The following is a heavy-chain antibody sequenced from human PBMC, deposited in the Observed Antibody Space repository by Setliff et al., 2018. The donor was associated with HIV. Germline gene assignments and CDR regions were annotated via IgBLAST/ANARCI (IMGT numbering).Heavy chain of an antibody. V-gene: IGHV1-8*01. Sequence: ASVKVSCKASGHTFSNSDIHWVRRATGQGLEWMGWMNPNTGVAGYALKFQGRVTMTRDTSISTAYMELSSLTSEYTAVYWYASGKGVGGVIITGGLDVWGKGTTVTVSS. CDR3: ASGKGVGGVIITGGLDV. CDR2: MNPNTGVA. CDR1: GHTFSNSD. D-gene: IGHD3-10*01. J-gene: IGHJ6*04.